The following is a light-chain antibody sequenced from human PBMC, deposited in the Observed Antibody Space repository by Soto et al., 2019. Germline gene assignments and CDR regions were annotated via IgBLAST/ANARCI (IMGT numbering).Light chain of an antibody. CDR3: QQYGSSPGT. J-gene: IGKJ1*01. CDR1: QSVSSNY. CDR2: GAS. V-gene: IGKV3-20*01. Sequence: ESVLTQSPGTLSLSPGERATLSCRASQSVSSNYLAWYQQKPGQAPRLLIYGASTRDTGIPDRFSGSGSGTDFTLTINRLEPEDFAMYYCQQYGSSPGTFGQGTKVDIK.